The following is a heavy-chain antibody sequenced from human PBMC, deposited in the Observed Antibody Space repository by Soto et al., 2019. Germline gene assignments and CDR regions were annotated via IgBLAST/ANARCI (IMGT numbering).Heavy chain of an antibody. Sequence: SETLSLTCSVSGGSINSYWWSWIRQPAGKGLEWIGRVYSSGTTDYNPSLNSRATMSVETSKNQFSLKLSSVTAADTAVYYCATWRGSSWFDYWGQGTQVTVSS. V-gene: IGHV4-4*07. CDR2: VYSSGTT. CDR1: GGSINSYW. J-gene: IGHJ4*02. D-gene: IGHD6-13*01. CDR3: ATWRGSSWFDY.